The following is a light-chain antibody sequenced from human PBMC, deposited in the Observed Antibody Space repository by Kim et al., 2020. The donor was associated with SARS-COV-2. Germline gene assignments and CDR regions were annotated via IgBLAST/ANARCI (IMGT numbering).Light chain of an antibody. CDR1: VLAKKY. CDR3: YSAADNKRV. J-gene: IGLJ3*02. CDR2: KDT. V-gene: IGLV3-27*01. Sequence: SVSPRPTARITCSGDVLAKKYARWFQQKPGQAPILLIYKDTERPSGIPERFSGSSSGTTVSLTISGAQVEDEADYYCYSAADNKRVFGGGTQLTVL.